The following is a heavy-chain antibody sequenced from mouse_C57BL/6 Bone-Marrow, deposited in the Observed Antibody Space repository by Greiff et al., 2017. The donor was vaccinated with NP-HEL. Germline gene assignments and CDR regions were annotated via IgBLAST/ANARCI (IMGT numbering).Heavy chain of an antibody. CDR2: IDPENGDT. D-gene: IGHD2-4*01. J-gene: IGHJ1*03. Sequence: EVQLQESGAELVRPGASVKLSCTASGFNIKDDYMHWVKQRPEQGLEWIGWIDPENGDTEYASKFQGKATITADTSSNTAYLQLSSLTSEDTAVYYCTTDDYGWYFDVWGTGTTVTDSS. V-gene: IGHV14-4*01. CDR3: TTDDYGWYFDV. CDR1: GFNIKDDY.